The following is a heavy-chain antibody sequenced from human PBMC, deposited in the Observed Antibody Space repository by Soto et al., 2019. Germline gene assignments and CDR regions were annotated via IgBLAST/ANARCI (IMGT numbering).Heavy chain of an antibody. CDR2: IWYDGSNK. D-gene: IGHD3-10*01. CDR1: GFTFSSYG. Sequence: GGSLRLSCAASGFTFSSYGMHWVRQAPGKGLEWVAVIWYDGSNKYYADSVKGRFTISRDNSKNTLYLQMNSLRAEDTAVYYCARDFITMVRGVRTNWFDPWGQGTLVTVSS. CDR3: ARDFITMVRGVRTNWFDP. V-gene: IGHV3-33*01. J-gene: IGHJ5*02.